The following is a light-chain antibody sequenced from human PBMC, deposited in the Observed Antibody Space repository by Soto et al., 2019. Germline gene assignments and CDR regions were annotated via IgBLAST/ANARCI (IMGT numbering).Light chain of an antibody. CDR1: QSVSNK. V-gene: IGKV3-15*01. Sequence: EIVMTQSPVTLSVSPGERATPSCRASQSVSNKLAWYQQNPGQAPRLLIYDASTRATGIPARFSGSGSGTEFTLTISGLQSEDFAVYYCQQYNDWPPWTFGQGTKVDIK. CDR3: QQYNDWPPWT. J-gene: IGKJ1*01. CDR2: DAS.